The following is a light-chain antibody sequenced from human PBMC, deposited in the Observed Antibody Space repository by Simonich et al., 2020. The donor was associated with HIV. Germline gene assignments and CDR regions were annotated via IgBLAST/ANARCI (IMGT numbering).Light chain of an antibody. CDR2: KDH. J-gene: IGLJ2*01. CDR3: QSADSSGSVV. CDR1: TLPKQY. V-gene: IGLV3-25*03. Sequence: SSELTQPPLVSVSPGQTARITCSGETLPKQYAYWYQQKPGQAPILVIFKDHERPSGIPGRFSGSSSGTTVTLTISGVQAEDEADYYCQSADSSGSVVFGGGTKLTVL.